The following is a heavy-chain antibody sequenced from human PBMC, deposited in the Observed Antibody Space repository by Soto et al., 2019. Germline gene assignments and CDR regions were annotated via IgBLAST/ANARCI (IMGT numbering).Heavy chain of an antibody. Sequence: EVQLLESGGGLVQPGGSLRLSCAVSGFTFSNYVMNWVPQAPGKGLEWVSGISGSGGDTYYADSVKGRFTISRDNSKNTLSLQMNSLRAEDTAVYYCAKGYYDSPGYLTHLMGDHWGQGTLVTVSS. D-gene: IGHD3-22*01. V-gene: IGHV3-23*01. CDR1: GFTFSNYV. J-gene: IGHJ4*02. CDR2: ISGSGGDT. CDR3: AKGYYDSPGYLTHLMGDH.